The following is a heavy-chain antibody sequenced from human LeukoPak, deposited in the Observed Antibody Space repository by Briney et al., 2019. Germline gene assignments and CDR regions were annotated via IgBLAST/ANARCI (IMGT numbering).Heavy chain of an antibody. CDR1: GGTFSSYA. D-gene: IGHD1-26*01. J-gene: IGHJ2*01. Sequence: ASVKVSCKASGGTFSSYAISWVRQAPGQGLEWMGGIIPIFGTANYAQKFQGRVTITADKSTSTAYMELSSLRSEDTAVYYCARDRAVGATGGDWYFDLWGRGTLVTVSS. CDR2: IIPIFGTA. V-gene: IGHV1-69*06. CDR3: ARDRAVGATGGDWYFDL.